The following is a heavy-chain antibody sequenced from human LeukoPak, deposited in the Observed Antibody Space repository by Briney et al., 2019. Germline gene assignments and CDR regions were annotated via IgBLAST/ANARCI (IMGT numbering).Heavy chain of an antibody. Sequence: GESLKISCKGSGYSFTSYWIGWGRQMPGKGLEWTGIIYPGDSDTRYSLSFQGQVTTPADKSISTAYLQWSSLKASDTAMYYCARLKDGVGELLGWFDPWGQGTLVTVSS. J-gene: IGHJ5*02. CDR2: IYPGDSDT. V-gene: IGHV5-51*01. CDR1: GYSFTSYW. D-gene: IGHD3-10*01. CDR3: ARLKDGVGELLGWFDP.